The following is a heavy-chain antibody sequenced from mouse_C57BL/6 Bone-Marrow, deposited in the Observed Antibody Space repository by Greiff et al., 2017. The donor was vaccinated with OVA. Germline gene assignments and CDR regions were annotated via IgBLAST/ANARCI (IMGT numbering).Heavy chain of an antibody. J-gene: IGHJ2*01. CDR3: AREGFYYYGSSYEDFDY. Sequence: VQLQQSGPELVKPGASVKISCKASGYSFTSYYIHWVKQRPGQGLEWIGWLYPGSGNTKYNEKFKGKATLTADTSSSTAYMQLSSLTSEDSAVYYCAREGFYYYGSSYEDFDYWGQGTTLTVSS. CDR2: LYPGSGNT. CDR1: GYSFTSYY. V-gene: IGHV1-66*01. D-gene: IGHD1-1*01.